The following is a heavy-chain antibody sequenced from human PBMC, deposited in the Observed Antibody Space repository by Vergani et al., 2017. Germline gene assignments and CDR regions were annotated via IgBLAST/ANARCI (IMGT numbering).Heavy chain of an antibody. CDR2: ISPDGRMT. V-gene: IGHV3-74*01. Sequence: EVQLVESGGGLVQPGGSLRLSCAASGFTFSNYWMHWVRQAPGMGLVWVSRISPDGRMTNYADSVKGRFAISRDNSKNTLYLQMNSLRAEDTAVYYCAKGKGSSWYYLDYWGQGTLVTVSS. CDR3: AKGKGSSWYYLDY. J-gene: IGHJ4*02. D-gene: IGHD6-13*01. CDR1: GFTFSNYW.